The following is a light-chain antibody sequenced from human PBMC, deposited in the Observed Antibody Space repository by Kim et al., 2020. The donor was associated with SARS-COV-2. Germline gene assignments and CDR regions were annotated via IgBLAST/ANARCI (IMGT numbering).Light chain of an antibody. J-gene: IGLJ2*01. CDR2: NNN. CDR3: AVWDDTLNGPV. V-gene: IGLV1-44*01. CDR1: DSNIGSNA. Sequence: GQRVTISSSGSDSNIGSNAVNGYQQLPGTAPKLLIYNNNRRPSGVPDRFSGSKSGTSASLAISGLQSDDEADYFCAVWDDTLNGPVFGGGTQLTVL.